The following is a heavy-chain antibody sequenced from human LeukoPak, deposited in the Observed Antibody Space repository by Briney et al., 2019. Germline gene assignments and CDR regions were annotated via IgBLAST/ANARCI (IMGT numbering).Heavy chain of an antibody. D-gene: IGHD3-3*01. CDR3: ARVGRSDFWSGYYTLLDY. V-gene: IGHV3-74*01. J-gene: IGHJ4*02. Sequence: GGSLRLSCVGSGFTFKDYWMHWVRQAPGKGLVWVSRINPDGSDTNYADSVKGRFTISRDNAKNTLYLQMNSLRAEDTAVYYCARVGRSDFWSGYYTLLDYWGQGTLVTVSS. CDR2: INPDGSDT. CDR1: GFTFKDYW.